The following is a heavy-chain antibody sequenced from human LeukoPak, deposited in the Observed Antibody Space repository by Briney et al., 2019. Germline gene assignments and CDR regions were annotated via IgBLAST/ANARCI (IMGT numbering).Heavy chain of an antibody. V-gene: IGHV1-69*04. CDR2: IIPILGIA. D-gene: IGHD4-17*01. CDR1: GGTFSSYA. J-gene: IGHJ5*02. CDR3: ARVGYGDYANWFDP. Sequence: SVKVSCKASGGTFSSYAISWVRQAPGQGLEWMGRIIPILGIANYAQKFQGRVTITADKSTSTAYMELSSLRSEDTAVYYCARVGYGDYANWFDPWGQGTLVTVSS.